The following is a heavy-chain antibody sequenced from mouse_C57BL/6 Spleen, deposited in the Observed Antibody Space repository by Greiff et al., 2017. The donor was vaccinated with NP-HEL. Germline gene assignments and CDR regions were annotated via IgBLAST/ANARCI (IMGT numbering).Heavy chain of an antibody. CDR3: TSLYGNYRYFDV. V-gene: IGHV5-9-1*02. D-gene: IGHD2-1*01. Sequence: EVQVVESGEGLVKPGGSLKLSCAASGFTFSSYAMSWVRQTPEKRLEWVAYISSGGDYIYYADTVKGRFTISRDNARNTLYLQMSSLKSEDTAMYYCTSLYGNYRYFDVWGTGTTVTVSS. CDR1: GFTFSSYA. J-gene: IGHJ1*03. CDR2: ISSGGDYI.